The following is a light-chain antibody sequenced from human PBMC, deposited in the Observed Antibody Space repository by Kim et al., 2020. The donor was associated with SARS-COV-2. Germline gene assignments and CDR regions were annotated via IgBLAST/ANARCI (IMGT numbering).Light chain of an antibody. Sequence: GQKVTISCSGSSSNIGNNYVSWYQQLPGTAPTLLIYDNNKRPSGIPDRFSGSKSGTSATLGITGLQTGDEADYYCGTWDSSLSAGVFGGGTQLTVL. J-gene: IGLJ3*02. V-gene: IGLV1-51*01. CDR2: DNN. CDR1: SSNIGNNY. CDR3: GTWDSSLSAGV.